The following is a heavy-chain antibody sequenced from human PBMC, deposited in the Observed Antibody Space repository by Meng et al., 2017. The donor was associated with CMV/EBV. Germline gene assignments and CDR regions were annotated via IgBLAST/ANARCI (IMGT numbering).Heavy chain of an antibody. V-gene: IGHV3-30*04. D-gene: IGHD6-13*01. CDR1: GFTFSSYA. Sequence: GGSLRLSCAASGFTFSSYAMHWVRQAPGKGLEWVAVISYDGSNKYYADSVKGRFTISRDNSKNTLYLQMNSLRAEDTAVYYCARAGRIAAAGAYYYYGMDVWGQGTTVTVSS. CDR2: ISYDGSNK. J-gene: IGHJ6*02. CDR3: ARAGRIAAAGAYYYYGMDV.